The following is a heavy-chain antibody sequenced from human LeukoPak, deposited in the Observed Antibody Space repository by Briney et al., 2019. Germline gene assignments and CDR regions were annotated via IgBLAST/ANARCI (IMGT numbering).Heavy chain of an antibody. J-gene: IGHJ1*01. D-gene: IGHD3-22*01. CDR1: GFTFSTYW. V-gene: IGHV3-74*01. CDR3: ARAPSEIGGYYPEYFRH. CDR2: IKSHGGT. Sequence: GGSLRLSCAASGFTFSTYWIHWVRQAPGKGLVWVSRIKSHGGTNYADSVKGRFTISRDNAKKTVSLQMSSLRPEDTGVYYCARAPSEIGGYYPEYFRHWGQGTLVTVSS.